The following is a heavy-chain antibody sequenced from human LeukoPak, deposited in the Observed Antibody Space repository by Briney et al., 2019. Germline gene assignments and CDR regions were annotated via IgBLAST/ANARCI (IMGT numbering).Heavy chain of an antibody. D-gene: IGHD3-22*01. CDR1: GFTFSSYS. Sequence: GGSLRLSCAASGFTFSSYSMNWVRQAPGKGLEWVSSISSSSSYIYYADSVKGRFTISRDNAKNSLYLQMNSLRAEDTALYHCARGKKYYDSSGYYGYWGQGTLVTVSS. V-gene: IGHV3-21*04. CDR3: ARGKKYYDSSGYYGY. CDR2: ISSSSSYI. J-gene: IGHJ4*02.